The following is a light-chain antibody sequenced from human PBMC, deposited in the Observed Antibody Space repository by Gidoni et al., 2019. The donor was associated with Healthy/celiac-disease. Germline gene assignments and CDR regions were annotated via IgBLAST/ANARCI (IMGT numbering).Light chain of an antibody. V-gene: IGLV2-8*01. CDR1: SSDVGGYHY. CDR3: SSYAGSNTVV. CDR2: EVS. Sequence: QSALTQPPSASGSPGQSVTISCTGTSSDVGGYHYVSWYQQHPGKAPTLMIYEVSKRPSGVPDRFSGSESGNTASLTVSGLQAEDEADYYCSSYAGSNTVVFGGGTKLTVL. J-gene: IGLJ2*01.